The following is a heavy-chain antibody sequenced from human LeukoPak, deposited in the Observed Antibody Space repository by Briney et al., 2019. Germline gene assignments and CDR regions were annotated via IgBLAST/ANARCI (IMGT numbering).Heavy chain of an antibody. CDR3: ASVDTAMGGAFDI. CDR1: GGSISSYY. Sequence: SETLSLTCTVSGGSISSYYWSWIRQPPGKGLEWIGYIYYSGSTNYNPSLKSRVTISVDTSKNQFSLKLSSVTAADTAVCYCASVDTAMGGAFDIWGQGTMVTVSS. J-gene: IGHJ3*02. V-gene: IGHV4-59*01. D-gene: IGHD5-18*01. CDR2: IYYSGST.